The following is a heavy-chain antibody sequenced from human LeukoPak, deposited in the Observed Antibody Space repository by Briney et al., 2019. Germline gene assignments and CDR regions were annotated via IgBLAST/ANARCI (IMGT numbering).Heavy chain of an antibody. V-gene: IGHV4-59*01. J-gene: IGHJ6*02. D-gene: IGHD3-9*01. CDR3: ARANYDILTGYYGYYYYYGMDV. Sequence: SETLSLTCTVSGGSISSYYWSWIRQPPRRGLEWVGYIYYSGSTNYNPSLKSRVTISVDTSKNQFSLKLSSVTAADTAVYYCARANYDILTGYYGYYYYYGMDVWGQGTTVTVSS. CDR2: IYYSGST. CDR1: GGSISSYY.